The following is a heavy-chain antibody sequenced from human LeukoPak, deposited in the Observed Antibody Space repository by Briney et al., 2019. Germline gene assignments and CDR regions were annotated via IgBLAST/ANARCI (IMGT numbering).Heavy chain of an antibody. J-gene: IGHJ4*02. CDR1: GGSISSGSYY. V-gene: IGHV4-61*02. CDR2: IYTSGST. D-gene: IGHD2-21*02. CDR3: ARLAYCGGDCYLSGPIDY. Sequence: PSQTLSLTCTVSGGSISSGSYYWSWIRQPAGKGLEWIGRIYTSGSTNYNPSLKSRVTISVDTSKNQFSLKLSSVTAADTAVYYCARLAYCGGDCYLSGPIDYWGQGTLVTVSS.